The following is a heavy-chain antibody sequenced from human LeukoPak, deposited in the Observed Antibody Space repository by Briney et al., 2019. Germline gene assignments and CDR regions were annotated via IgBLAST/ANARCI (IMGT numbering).Heavy chain of an antibody. CDR2: INHSGST. CDR3: ARGGQQLVLRASDP. D-gene: IGHD6-13*01. Sequence: PSETLSLTCAVYGGSFSGYYWSWIRQPPGKGLEWIGEINHSGSTNYNPSLKSRVTISVDTSKNQFSLKLSSVTAADTAVYYCARGGQQLVLRASDPWGQGTLVTVSS. J-gene: IGHJ5*02. CDR1: GGSFSGYY. V-gene: IGHV4-34*01.